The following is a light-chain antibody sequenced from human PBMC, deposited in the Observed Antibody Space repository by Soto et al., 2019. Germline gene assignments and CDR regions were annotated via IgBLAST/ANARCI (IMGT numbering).Light chain of an antibody. CDR2: WAS. Sequence: IVMTQSPDSLAVSLGERATFNCKSSQSVLYSANNKNYLAWYQQKPGQPPKLLIYWASTRESGVPDRFSGSGSGTDFTLTISSLQAEDVAVYYCQQYYNTPALTFGGGTKVEIK. V-gene: IGKV4-1*01. J-gene: IGKJ4*01. CDR1: QSVLYSANNKNY. CDR3: QQYYNTPALT.